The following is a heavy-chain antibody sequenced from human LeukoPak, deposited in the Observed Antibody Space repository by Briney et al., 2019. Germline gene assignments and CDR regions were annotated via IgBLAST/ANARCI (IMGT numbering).Heavy chain of an antibody. Sequence: GGSLRLSCVAAGFTFSDYGMHWVRQAPGKGLEWAAFIRYDGTKKYYADSVKGRFTISRDDSKNTVYLQMYSLRPEDTAVYYCAKASGRSAYGLDYWGQGTLVTVFS. CDR2: IRYDGTKK. V-gene: IGHV3-30*02. D-gene: IGHD3-16*01. CDR1: GFTFSDYG. CDR3: AKASGRSAYGLDY. J-gene: IGHJ4*02.